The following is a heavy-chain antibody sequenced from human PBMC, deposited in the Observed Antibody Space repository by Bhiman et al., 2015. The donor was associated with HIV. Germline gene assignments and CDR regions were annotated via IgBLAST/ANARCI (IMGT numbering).Heavy chain of an antibody. J-gene: IGHJ6*02. CDR2: ITDSGSET. V-gene: IGHV3-23*01. CDR1: GFTFSAYA. Sequence: EVQLLESGGGLVQPGESLRLSCAASGFTFSAYAMSWVRQAPGKGLEWVSAITDSGSETWYPDSVKGRFTISRDNSKNTLYLQMNSLRAEDTAVYYCAKKFRDLDGYDYGAKGYYYGMDVWGQGTTVTVSS. D-gene: IGHD4-17*01. CDR3: AKKFRDLDGYDYGAKGYYYGMDV.